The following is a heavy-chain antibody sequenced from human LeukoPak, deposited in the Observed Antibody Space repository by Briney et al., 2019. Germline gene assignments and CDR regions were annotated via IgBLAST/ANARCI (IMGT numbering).Heavy chain of an antibody. J-gene: IGHJ3*02. V-gene: IGHV4-30-2*01. Sequence: PSETLSLTCAVSGGSISSGGYSWSWIRQPPGKGLEWIGYIYHSGSTYYNPSLKSRVTISVDRSKNQFSLKLSSVTAADTAVYYCATSLVVVPAMREYAFDIWGQGTMVTVSS. CDR2: IYHSGST. CDR1: GGSISSGGYS. CDR3: ATSLVVVPAMREYAFDI. D-gene: IGHD2-2*01.